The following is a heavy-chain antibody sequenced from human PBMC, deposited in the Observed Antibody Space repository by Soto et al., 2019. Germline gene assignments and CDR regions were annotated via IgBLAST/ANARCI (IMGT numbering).Heavy chain of an antibody. CDR3: ARDWGSSGWFNWFAP. D-gene: IGHD6-19*01. Sequence: QVQLVESGGGVVQPGRSLRLSCAASGFTFNNYGMHWVRQAPGKGLEWVAILSHDGTITYYGDSVRGRFTVSRDESKNTLYLQMNSLRPEDTAVYYCARDWGSSGWFNWFAPWGQGTLGTVSS. CDR2: LSHDGTIT. CDR1: GFTFNNYG. V-gene: IGHV3-30*03. J-gene: IGHJ5*02.